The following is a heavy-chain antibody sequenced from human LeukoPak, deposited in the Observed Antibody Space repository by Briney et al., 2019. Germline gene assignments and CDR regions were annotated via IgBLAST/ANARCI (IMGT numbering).Heavy chain of an antibody. J-gene: IGHJ4*02. CDR3: SRASTPGGPFDY. Sequence: GGSLRLSCVASGFTFGNYWMHWVRQAPGKGLVWVSRITSDGSSTSYADSVKGRFTVSRDNAKNTLYVQIDSLRAEDAAVYYCSRASTPGGPFDYWAQGTLVTVSS. CDR2: ITSDGSST. D-gene: IGHD4-23*01. V-gene: IGHV3-74*01. CDR1: GFTFGNYW.